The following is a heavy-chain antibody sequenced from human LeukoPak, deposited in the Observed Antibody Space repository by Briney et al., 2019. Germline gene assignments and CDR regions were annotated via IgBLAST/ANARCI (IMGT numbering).Heavy chain of an antibody. D-gene: IGHD4-17*01. V-gene: IGHV3-33*01. CDR3: AREMGALYGDFTGFDP. J-gene: IGHJ5*02. CDR2: IWYDGSNK. CDR1: GFTFSSYG. Sequence: PGGSLRLSCAASGFTFSSYGMHWVRQAPGKGLEWVAVIWYDGSNKYYADSVKGRFTISRDNSKNTLYLQMNSLRAEDTAVYYCAREMGALYGDFTGFDPWGQGTLVTVSS.